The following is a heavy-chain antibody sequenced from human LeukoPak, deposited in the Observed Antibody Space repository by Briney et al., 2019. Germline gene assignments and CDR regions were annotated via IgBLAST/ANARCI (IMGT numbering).Heavy chain of an antibody. CDR3: ASYQAGQQLVQDRPFNY. D-gene: IGHD6-13*01. Sequence: GASVKVSCKASGGTFSSYALSWMRQAPGQGLEWMGRIIPILGIANYAQKFQGRVTITADKSTSTAYMELSSLRSEDTAVYYCASYQAGQQLVQDRPFNYWGQGTLVTVSS. J-gene: IGHJ4*02. CDR2: IIPILGIA. CDR1: GGTFSSYA. V-gene: IGHV1-69*04.